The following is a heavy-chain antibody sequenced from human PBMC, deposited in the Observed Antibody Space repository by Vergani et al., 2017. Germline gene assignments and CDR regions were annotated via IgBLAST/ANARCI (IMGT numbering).Heavy chain of an antibody. V-gene: IGHV1-46*01. J-gene: IGHJ4*02. Sequence: QVQLVQSGAEVKKPGASVKVSCKASGYTFTSYYMHWVRQAPGQGLEWMGIINPSGGSTSYAQKFQGRVTMTRDTSTSTAYMGLRSLRSDDTAVYYCARDAPGIAAAGAPYYFDYWGQGTLVTVSS. CDR1: GYTFTSYY. CDR3: ARDAPGIAAAGAPYYFDY. CDR2: INPSGGST. D-gene: IGHD6-13*01.